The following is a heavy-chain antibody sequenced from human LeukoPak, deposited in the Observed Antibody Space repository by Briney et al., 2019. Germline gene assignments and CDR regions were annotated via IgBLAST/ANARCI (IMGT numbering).Heavy chain of an antibody. Sequence: SETLSLTCTVSGDSISTYYWSWIRQPPGKGLEWIGYIRYSGSANYNPSLRSRVTISIDTSKNQFSLKLSSVNAADTAVYHCARLVYDSRGYYFDYWGQGTLVTVSS. CDR2: IRYSGSA. CDR3: ARLVYDSRGYYFDY. D-gene: IGHD3-22*01. CDR1: GDSISTYY. V-gene: IGHV4-59*08. J-gene: IGHJ4*02.